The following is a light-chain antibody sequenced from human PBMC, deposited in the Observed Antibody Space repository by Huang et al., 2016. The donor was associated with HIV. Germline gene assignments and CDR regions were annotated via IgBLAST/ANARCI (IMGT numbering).Light chain of an antibody. Sequence: EIIMTHSPATLSLSPGEGASLSCRANQSVATNLAWYLDRPGQSPRILIFGDSTRASGLPGRFSGSGSGTQFTLTVSGLQSEDFAVYYCQQYHNWPYTFGQGTKLEI. J-gene: IGKJ2*01. CDR2: GDS. V-gene: IGKV3-15*01. CDR3: QQYHNWPYT. CDR1: QSVATN.